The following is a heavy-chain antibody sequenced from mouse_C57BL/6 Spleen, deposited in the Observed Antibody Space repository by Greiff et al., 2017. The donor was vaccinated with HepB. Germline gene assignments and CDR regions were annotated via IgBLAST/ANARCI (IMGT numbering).Heavy chain of an antibody. V-gene: IGHV14-1*01. Sequence: EVQLQQSGAELVRPGASVKLSCTASGFNIKDYYMHWVKQRPEQGLEWIGRIDPEDGDTEYAPKFQGKATMTADTSSNTAYLQLSSLTSEDTAVYYCTTVIYGSSHVYYFDYWGQGTTLTVSS. CDR1: GFNIKDYY. CDR3: TTVIYGSSHVYYFDY. J-gene: IGHJ2*01. D-gene: IGHD1-1*01. CDR2: IDPEDGDT.